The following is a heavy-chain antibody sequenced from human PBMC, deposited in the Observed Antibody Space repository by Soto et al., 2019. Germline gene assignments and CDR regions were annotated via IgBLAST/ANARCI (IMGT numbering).Heavy chain of an antibody. CDR2: IYTGGST. V-gene: IGHV4-4*07. Sequence: SETLSLGCTVSGDAIYNNYWTWVRQVAGKGLEWIGRIYTGGSTNYNSSLRSRVTMSIDMSKKQFSLKLSSVTAADTALYYCAKALEPLDSRGIFADWGQG. CDR3: AKALEPLDSRGIFAD. CDR1: GDAIYNNY. D-gene: IGHD4-4*01. J-gene: IGHJ4*02.